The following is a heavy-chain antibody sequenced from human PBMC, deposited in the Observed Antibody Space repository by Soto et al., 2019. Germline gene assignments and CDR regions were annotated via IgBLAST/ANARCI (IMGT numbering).Heavy chain of an antibody. CDR1: GYSFTSYW. V-gene: IGHV5-10-1*01. Sequence: PGESLKISCKGSGYSFTSYWISWVRQMPGKGLEWMGRIDPSDSYTNYSPSFQGHVTISADKSISTAYLQWSSLKASDTAMYYCARGPCGLVATITGYYYYYGMDVWGQGTTVTVSS. CDR3: ARGPCGLVATITGYYYYYGMDV. CDR2: IDPSDSYT. J-gene: IGHJ6*02. D-gene: IGHD5-12*01.